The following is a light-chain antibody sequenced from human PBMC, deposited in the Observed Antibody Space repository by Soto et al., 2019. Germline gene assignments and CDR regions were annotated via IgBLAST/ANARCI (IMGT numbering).Light chain of an antibody. J-gene: IGLJ2*01. CDR3: GSYTSSGTLWI. CDR1: SSDVGDYNY. Sequence: QPVLTQPASVSGSPGQSITISCTGTSSDVGDYNYVSWYQQHPGKAPKLIIFDVSNRPSGVSNRFSGSKSGNTASLTISGLQAEDEAHYYCGSYTSSGTLWIFGGGTKLTVL. CDR2: DVS. V-gene: IGLV2-14*01.